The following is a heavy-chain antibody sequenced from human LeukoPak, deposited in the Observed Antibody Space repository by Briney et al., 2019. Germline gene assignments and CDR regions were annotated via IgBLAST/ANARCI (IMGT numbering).Heavy chain of an antibody. V-gene: IGHV3-30*18. CDR2: ISYDGSNK. J-gene: IGHJ3*02. D-gene: IGHD2-15*01. CDR1: GFTFSSYG. Sequence: GGSLRLSCAASGFTFSSYGMHWVRQAPGKGLEWVAVISYDGSNKYYADSVKGRFTISRDNSKNTLYLQMNSLRAEDTAVYYCAKDSGGGSWGEAFDIWGQGTMVTVSS. CDR3: AKDSGGGSWGEAFDI.